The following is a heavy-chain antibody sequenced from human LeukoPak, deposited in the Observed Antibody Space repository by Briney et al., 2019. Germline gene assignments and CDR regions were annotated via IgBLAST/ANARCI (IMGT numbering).Heavy chain of an antibody. CDR2: IWYDGSNK. V-gene: IGHV3-33*01. Sequence: GRSLRLSCAASGFTFSSYGMHWVRQAPGKGLEWVAVIWYDGSNKYYADSVKGRFTTSRDNSKNTLYLQMNSLRAEDTAVYYCSSGSYYSPYYFDYWGQGTLVTVSS. CDR3: SSGSYYSPYYFDY. D-gene: IGHD1-26*01. CDR1: GFTFSSYG. J-gene: IGHJ4*02.